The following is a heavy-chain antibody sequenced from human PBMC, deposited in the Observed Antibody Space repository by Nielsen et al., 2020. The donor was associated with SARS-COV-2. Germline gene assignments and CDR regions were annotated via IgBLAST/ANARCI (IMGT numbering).Heavy chain of an antibody. D-gene: IGHD6-6*01. V-gene: IGHV4-38-2*02. CDR3: ARVGSSSSGRYYYYYYMDV. CDR2: IYHSGST. Sequence: SETLSLTCTVSGYSISSGYYWGWIRQPPGKGLEWIGSIYHSGSTNYNPSLKSRVTISVDTSKNQFSLKLSSVTAADTAVYYCARVGSSSSGRYYYYYYMDVWGKGTTVTVSS. J-gene: IGHJ6*03. CDR1: GYSISSGYY.